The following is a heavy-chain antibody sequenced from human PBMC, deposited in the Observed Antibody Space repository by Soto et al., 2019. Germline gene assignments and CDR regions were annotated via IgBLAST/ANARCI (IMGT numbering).Heavy chain of an antibody. D-gene: IGHD6-19*01. CDR1: GGPIAPFY. CDR2: VYYNGST. V-gene: IGHV4-59*12. Sequence: SETLSLTCTVSGGPIAPFYWTWIRQSPGKGLESIGYVYYNGSTNYNPALKGRVTISLDMSKSQFSLRLSSVTAADTAVYYCARTRGRGQWRDFYFDFWGQGSLVTVSS. J-gene: IGHJ4*02. CDR3: ARTRGRGQWRDFYFDF.